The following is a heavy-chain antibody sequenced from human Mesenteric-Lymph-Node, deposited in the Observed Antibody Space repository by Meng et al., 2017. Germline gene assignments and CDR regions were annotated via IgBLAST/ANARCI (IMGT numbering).Heavy chain of an antibody. D-gene: IGHD2-8*01. CDR2: ISDSGATT. Sequence: GESLKIPCEASGFPFSRYGMSWVRQAPGKGLEWVSGISDSGATTYYADSVKGRFTISRDNPKNTLYLQMGSLRVEDTALYYCANPLHCTSLICNTKNFHLWGQGTQVTVSS. V-gene: IGHV3-23*01. CDR1: GFPFSRYG. CDR3: ANPLHCTSLICNTKNFHL. J-gene: IGHJ1*01.